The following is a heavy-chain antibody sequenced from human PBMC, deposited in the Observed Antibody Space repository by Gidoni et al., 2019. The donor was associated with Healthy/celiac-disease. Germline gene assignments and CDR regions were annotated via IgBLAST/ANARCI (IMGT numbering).Heavy chain of an antibody. CDR2: ISYDGSNK. V-gene: IGHV3-30*18. CDR1: GFTFSSYG. CDR3: AKEVGATHYFDY. Sequence: VVQPGRSLRLSCAASGFTFSSYGMHWVRQAPGKGLEWVAVISYDGSNKYYADSVKGRFTISRDNSKNTLYLQMNSLRAEDTAVYYCAKEVGATHYFDYWGQGTLVTVSS. J-gene: IGHJ4*02. D-gene: IGHD1-26*01.